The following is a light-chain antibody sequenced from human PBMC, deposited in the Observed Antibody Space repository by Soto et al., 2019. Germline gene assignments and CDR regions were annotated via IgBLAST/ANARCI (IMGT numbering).Light chain of an antibody. CDR2: TAS. V-gene: IGKV1-6*01. CDR1: QDIRND. Sequence: AIPMTQSPSSLSASVGDRVTITCRASQDIRNDLGWFQQKPGKAPKLLNNTASTLQSGVSSRFSGSGSGTDFTLTISSLQPEDFATYYCLQDYIYPWTFGQGTKVEIK. CDR3: LQDYIYPWT. J-gene: IGKJ1*01.